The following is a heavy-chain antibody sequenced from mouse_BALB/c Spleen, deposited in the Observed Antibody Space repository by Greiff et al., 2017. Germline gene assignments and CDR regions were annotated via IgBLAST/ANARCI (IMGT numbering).Heavy chain of an antibody. CDR2: INPSNGGT. J-gene: IGHJ4*01. CDR1: GYTFTSYY. V-gene: IGHV1S81*02. Sequence: QVQLQQSGAELVKPGASVKLSCKASGYTFTSYYMYWVKQRPGQGLEWIGEINPSNGGTNFNEKFKSKATLIVDKSSSTAYMQLSSLTSEDSAVYYCTRHAMDYWGQGTSVTGSS. CDR3: TRHAMDY.